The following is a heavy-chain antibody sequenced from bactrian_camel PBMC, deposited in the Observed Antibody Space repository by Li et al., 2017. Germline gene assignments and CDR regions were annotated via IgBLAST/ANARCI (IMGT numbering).Heavy chain of an antibody. CDR2: INTIGDRS. J-gene: IGHJ4*01. CDR3: AAGTYTGSLRNTKYTY. Sequence: DVQLVESGGGLVQPGGSLRLSCAASGFTFDRYTMSWSRQPPGKVLEWVAGINTIGDRSYYKESVKGRFTISQDNARTTVYLQMNMLRPDDTAMYYCAAGTYTGSLRNTKYTYWGQGPRSPSP. CDR1: GFTFDRYT. D-gene: IGHD2*01. V-gene: IGHV3S40*01.